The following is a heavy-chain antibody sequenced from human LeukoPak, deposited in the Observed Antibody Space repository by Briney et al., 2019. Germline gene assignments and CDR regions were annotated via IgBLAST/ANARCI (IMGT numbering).Heavy chain of an antibody. CDR3: AKHTTGRVVVVAATPYFDY. D-gene: IGHD2-15*01. CDR1: GFTFSSFA. CDR2: ISGSGGST. J-gene: IGHJ4*02. Sequence: GGSLRLSCAASGFTFSSFAMGWVRQAPGKGLEWVSAISGSGGSTYYADSVMGRFTISRDNSKNTLYLQMNSLRAEDTAVYYCAKHTTGRVVVVAATPYFDYWGQGTLVTVSS. V-gene: IGHV3-23*01.